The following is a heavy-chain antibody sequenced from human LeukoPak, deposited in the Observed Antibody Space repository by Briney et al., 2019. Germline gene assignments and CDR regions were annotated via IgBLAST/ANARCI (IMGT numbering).Heavy chain of an antibody. CDR1: GYTLTELS. CDR3: ATEGYYDSSGYYTDY. D-gene: IGHD3-22*01. J-gene: IGHJ4*02. Sequence: EASVKVSCKVSGYTLTELSMHWVRQAPGKGFEWMGRFDPEKGETIYAQKFQGRVTMTEDTSTDTAYMELSSLRSEDTAVYYCATEGYYDSSGYYTDYWGQGTLVTVSS. CDR2: FDPEKGET. V-gene: IGHV1-24*01.